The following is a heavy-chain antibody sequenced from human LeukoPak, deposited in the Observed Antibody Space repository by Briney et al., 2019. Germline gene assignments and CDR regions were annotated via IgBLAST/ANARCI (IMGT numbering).Heavy chain of an antibody. CDR1: GGSFSGYY. D-gene: IGHD2-2*01. CDR2: INHSGST. Sequence: PSETLSLTCAVYGGSFSGYYWSWIRQPPGKGLEWIGEINHSGSTNYSPPLKRRVTISADTSNNQFSLKLSSVTAADTAVYYCARRDYCTSITCYESYNWFDPWGQGALVTVSS. CDR3: ARRDYCTSITCYESYNWFDP. J-gene: IGHJ5*02. V-gene: IGHV4-34*01.